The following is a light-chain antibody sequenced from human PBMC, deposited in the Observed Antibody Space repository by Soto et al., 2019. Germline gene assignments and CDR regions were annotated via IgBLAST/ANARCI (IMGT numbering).Light chain of an antibody. J-gene: IGLJ1*01. CDR3: SSYTSSSTLPYV. Sequence: QSALAQPASVSGSPGQPITISCTRTSSDVGGYNYVSWYQQHPGKAPKLMIYDVSNRPSGVSNRFSGSKSGNTASLTISGLQAEDEADYYCSSYTSSSTLPYVFGTGTKVTVL. CDR2: DVS. V-gene: IGLV2-14*01. CDR1: SSDVGGYNY.